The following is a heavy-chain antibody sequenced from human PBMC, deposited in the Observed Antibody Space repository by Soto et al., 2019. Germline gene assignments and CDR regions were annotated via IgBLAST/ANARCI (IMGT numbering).Heavy chain of an antibody. Sequence: PGESLKISCKGSGYTFTNYWIFWVRQIPGKGLEWMGIIYPGDSDTRYSPSFQGQVTISADRSISTAYLQWSSLKASDTGMYYCARYPTLTDYFFHGMDVWGQGTTVTVSS. J-gene: IGHJ6*02. V-gene: IGHV5-51*01. D-gene: IGHD4-17*01. CDR3: ARYPTLTDYFFHGMDV. CDR2: IYPGDSDT. CDR1: GYTFTNYW.